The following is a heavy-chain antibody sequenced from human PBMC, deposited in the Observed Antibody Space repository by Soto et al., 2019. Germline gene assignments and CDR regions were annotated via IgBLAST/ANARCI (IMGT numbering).Heavy chain of an antibody. CDR1: GGTFSSYA. D-gene: IGHD6-6*01. Sequence: SVKVSCKASGGTFSSYAISWVRQAPGQGLEWMGGIIPIFGTANYAQKFQGRVTITADESTSTAYMELSSLRSEDTAVYYCARVNRPYDFRSSLDYWGQGTLVTVSS. CDR2: IIPIFGTA. CDR3: ARVNRPYDFRSSLDY. V-gene: IGHV1-69*13. J-gene: IGHJ4*02.